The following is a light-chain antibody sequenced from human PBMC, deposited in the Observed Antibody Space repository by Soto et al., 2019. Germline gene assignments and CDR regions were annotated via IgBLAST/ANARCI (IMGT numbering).Light chain of an antibody. CDR1: SSDVGSYNL. CDR2: EGS. V-gene: IGLV2-23*01. CDR3: CSYAGETTLV. Sequence: QSALTQPASASGSPGQSITISCTGTSSDVGSYNLVSWYQQYPGKAPKLMIYEGSKRPSGVSNRFSGSKSGNTASLTISGLQAEDEADYYCCSYAGETTLVFGGGTKLTVL. J-gene: IGLJ2*01.